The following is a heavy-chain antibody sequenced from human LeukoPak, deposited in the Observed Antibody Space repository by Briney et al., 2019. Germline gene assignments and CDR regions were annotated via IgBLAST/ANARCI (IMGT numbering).Heavy chain of an antibody. D-gene: IGHD6-6*01. CDR1: GGSISSYY. CDR2: IYTSGSN. Sequence: SETLSLTCTVSGGSISSYYWSWVRQPAGKGLEWIGRIYTSGSNNYNPSLKSRVTMSVDTSKNQFSLKLSPVTVADTAMYYCARDNEVAARSFDYWGQGTLVTVSS. J-gene: IGHJ4*02. V-gene: IGHV4-4*07. CDR3: ARDNEVAARSFDY.